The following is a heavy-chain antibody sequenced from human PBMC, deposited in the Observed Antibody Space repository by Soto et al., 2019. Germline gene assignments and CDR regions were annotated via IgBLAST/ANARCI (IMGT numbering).Heavy chain of an antibody. V-gene: IGHV1-24*01. J-gene: IGHJ4*02. D-gene: IGHD3-3*01. Sequence: QVQLVQSGAEVKKPGASVKVSCKVSGYTLTELSMHWVRQAPGKGLEWMGGFDPEDGETLSAQKFQGRVTMTEDTSTDTADMELSRLRSEDTAVYYCATRFGVVITPRVGFDYGGQGTLVTVSS. CDR1: GYTLTELS. CDR2: FDPEDGET. CDR3: ATRFGVVITPRVGFDY.